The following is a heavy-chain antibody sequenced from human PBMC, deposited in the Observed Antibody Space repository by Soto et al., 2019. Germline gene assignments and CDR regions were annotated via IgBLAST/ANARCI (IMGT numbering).Heavy chain of an antibody. CDR3: ARVGSSGWSPDY. Sequence: SETLSLTCPVSGGSMSGHYWIWIRQSPTKGLEWIGHIFYSGNTNYNPSLKSRVTLSADTSKNQFSLRLSSVTAADTAVYYCARVGSSGWSPDYWGQGILVTVSS. J-gene: IGHJ4*02. CDR1: GGSMSGHY. V-gene: IGHV4-59*11. CDR2: IFYSGNT. D-gene: IGHD6-19*01.